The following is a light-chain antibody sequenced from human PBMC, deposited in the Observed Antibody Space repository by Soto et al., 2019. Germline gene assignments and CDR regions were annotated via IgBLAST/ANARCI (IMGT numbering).Light chain of an antibody. CDR1: QSILSTSDNNNY. CDR2: WAS. J-gene: IGKJ2*01. V-gene: IGKV4-1*01. CDR3: QQYYSSLHS. Sequence: DIVMAQSPDSLPVSLGERATVNCRSSQSILSTSDNNNYLAWYQQKPGQPPKALIYWASNRESGVPDRFSGSGSGTDFTLTINNLQAEDVAVYYCQQYYSSLHSFGQGTKLEIK.